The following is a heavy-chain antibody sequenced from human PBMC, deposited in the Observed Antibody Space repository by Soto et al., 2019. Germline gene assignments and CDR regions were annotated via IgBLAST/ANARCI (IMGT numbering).Heavy chain of an antibody. D-gene: IGHD3-3*01. CDR3: AREGITIFGVVISSWFDP. J-gene: IGHJ5*02. Sequence: QVQLQESGPGLVKPSQTLSLTCTVSGGSISSGGYYWSWIRQHPGKGLEWIGYIYYSGSTYYNPSLKSRVTITVDTSKNQFSLKLSSVTAADTAVYYCAREGITIFGVVISSWFDPWGQGTLVTVSS. V-gene: IGHV4-31*03. CDR2: IYYSGST. CDR1: GGSISSGGYY.